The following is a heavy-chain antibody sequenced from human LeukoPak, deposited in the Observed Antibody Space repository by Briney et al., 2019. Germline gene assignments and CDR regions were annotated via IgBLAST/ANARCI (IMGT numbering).Heavy chain of an antibody. D-gene: IGHD2-15*01. Sequence: PGGSLRLSCAASGFTFSTYWMNWVRQAPGKGLEWVSAISGGAGRSYYADSVKGRFTISRDNSKNTLYLQMNSLRAEDTAVYYCAKGVAQDVWGQGTTVTVSS. CDR2: ISGGAGRS. V-gene: IGHV3-23*01. CDR3: AKGVAQDV. CDR1: GFTFSTYW. J-gene: IGHJ6*02.